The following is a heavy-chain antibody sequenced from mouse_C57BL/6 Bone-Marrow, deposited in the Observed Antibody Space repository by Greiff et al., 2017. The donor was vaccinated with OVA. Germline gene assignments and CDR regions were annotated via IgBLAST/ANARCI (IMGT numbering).Heavy chain of an antibody. Sequence: QVQLKESGAELVKPGASVKISCKASGYAFSSYWMNWVKQRPGKGLEWIGQIYPGDGDTNYNGKFKGKATLTADKSSSTAYMQRSSLTSEDSAVYFCAREGDYGSYAMDYWGQGTSVTVSS. J-gene: IGHJ4*01. D-gene: IGHD1-1*01. V-gene: IGHV1-80*01. CDR1: GYAFSSYW. CDR2: IYPGDGDT. CDR3: AREGDYGSYAMDY.